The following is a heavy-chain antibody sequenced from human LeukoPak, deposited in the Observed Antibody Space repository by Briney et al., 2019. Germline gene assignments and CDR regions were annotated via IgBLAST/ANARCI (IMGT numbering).Heavy chain of an antibody. D-gene: IGHD2-15*01. CDR1: GGTFSSYA. J-gene: IGHJ3*02. CDR3: ASYVGFGVVVVAATRAFDI. Sequence: SVKVSCKASGGTFSSYAISWVRQAPGQGLEWMGRIIPILGIANYAQKFQGRVTITADKSTSTAYMELSSLRSEDTAVYYCASYVGFGVVVVAATRAFDIWGQGTMVTVSS. CDR2: IIPILGIA. V-gene: IGHV1-69*04.